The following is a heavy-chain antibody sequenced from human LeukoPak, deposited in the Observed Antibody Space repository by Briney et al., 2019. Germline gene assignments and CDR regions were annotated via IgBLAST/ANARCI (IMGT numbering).Heavy chain of an antibody. D-gene: IGHD3-22*01. CDR1: GGSISSYY. CDR2: IYYSGST. J-gene: IGHJ6*04. V-gene: IGHV4-59*01. CDR3: AGLHYDSSGPAY. Sequence: PSETLSLTCTVSGGSISSYYWSWIRQPPGKGLEWIGYIYYSGSTNYNPSLKSRVTISVDTSKNQFSLKLSSVTAADTAVYYCAGLHYDSSGPAYWGKGTTVTVSS.